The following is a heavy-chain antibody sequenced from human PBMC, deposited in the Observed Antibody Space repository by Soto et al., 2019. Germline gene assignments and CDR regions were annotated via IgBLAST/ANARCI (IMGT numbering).Heavy chain of an antibody. CDR3: ARDGRYSYGYWFDP. D-gene: IGHD5-18*01. V-gene: IGHV4-30-4*01. CDR2: IYYSGST. Sequence: PSETLSLTCTVSGGSISSGDYYWSWIRQPPGKGLEWIGYIYYSGSTYYNPSLKSRVTISVDTSKNQFSLKLSSVTAADTAVYYCARDGRYSYGYWFDPWGQGTLVTVSS. CDR1: GGSISSGDYY. J-gene: IGHJ5*02.